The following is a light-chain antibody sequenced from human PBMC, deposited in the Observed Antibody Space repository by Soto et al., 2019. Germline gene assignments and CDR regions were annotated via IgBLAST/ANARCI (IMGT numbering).Light chain of an antibody. V-gene: IGLV1-40*01. Sequence: SALTHPPSVSGAPGQRVTISCTGSSFNIGSTYDVQWYQQLPGTAPKLLIHGNTNRPSGVPDRFSGSKSGTSASLAITGLQADDEADYYCQSYDDSLSVHYVFGTGTKVTVL. CDR3: QSYDDSLSVHYV. J-gene: IGLJ1*01. CDR2: GNT. CDR1: SFNIGSTYD.